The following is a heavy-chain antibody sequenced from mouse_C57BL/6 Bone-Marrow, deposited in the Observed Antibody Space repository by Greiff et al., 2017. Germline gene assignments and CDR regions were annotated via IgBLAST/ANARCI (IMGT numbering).Heavy chain of an antibody. J-gene: IGHJ3*01. D-gene: IGHD4-1*01. V-gene: IGHV7-3*01. CDR2: IRNKANGYTT. CDR1: GFTFTDYY. Sequence: EVQGVESGGGLVQPGGSLSLSCAASGFTFTDYYMSWVRQPPGKALEWLGFIRNKANGYTTEYSASVKGRFTISRDNSQSILYLHMNALIDEDSATYYGARYMGVTGTGLAYWGQGTLVTVSA. CDR3: ARYMGVTGTGLAY.